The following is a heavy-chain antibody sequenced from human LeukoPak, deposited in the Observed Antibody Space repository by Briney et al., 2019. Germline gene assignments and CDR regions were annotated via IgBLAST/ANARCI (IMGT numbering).Heavy chain of an antibody. CDR2: IYYSGST. CDR3: AGAPPSITMVRGVKTHAFDI. D-gene: IGHD3-10*01. Sequence: SETLSLTCTVSGGSISSSSYYWGWIRQPPGQGLEWIGYIYYSGSTYYNPSLKSRVTISVDTSKNQFSLKLSSVTAADTAVYYCAGAPPSITMVRGVKTHAFDIWGQGTMVTVSS. J-gene: IGHJ3*02. CDR1: GGSISSSSYY. V-gene: IGHV4-39*07.